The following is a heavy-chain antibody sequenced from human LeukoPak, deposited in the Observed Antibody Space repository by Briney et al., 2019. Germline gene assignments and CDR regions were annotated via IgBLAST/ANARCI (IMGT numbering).Heavy chain of an antibody. D-gene: IGHD6-6*01. CDR2: ISGYNGNT. CDR1: GYTFTTYG. V-gene: IGHV1-18*01. CDR3: ARDAYSRSSEGDY. J-gene: IGHJ4*02. Sequence: AASVKVSCKASGYTFTTYGLSWVRQAPGQGLEWMGWISGYNGNTKYAQKFQGRVTMTTDTSTSTAYMELRSLRFDDTALYYCARDAYSRSSEGDYWGQGTLVTVSS.